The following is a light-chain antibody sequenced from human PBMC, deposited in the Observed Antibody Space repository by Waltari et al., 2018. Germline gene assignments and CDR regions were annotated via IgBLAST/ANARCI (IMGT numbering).Light chain of an antibody. CDR3: QQFGSSPFT. J-gene: IGKJ4*01. V-gene: IGKV3-20*01. Sequence: EIGLTQSPGTLSLSPGERAPLPCRASESVSSSHLAWYQQKPGQAPRLLVYAESSRATGIPDRFSGSGSGTDFTLTISRLEPEDFAVYYCQQFGSSPFTFGGGTKVEIK. CDR2: AES. CDR1: ESVSSSH.